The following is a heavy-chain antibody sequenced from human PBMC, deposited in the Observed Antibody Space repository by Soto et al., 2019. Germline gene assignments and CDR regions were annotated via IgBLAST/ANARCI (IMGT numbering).Heavy chain of an antibody. CDR1: GYSFTSYW. Sequence: GESLKISCKGSGYSFTSYWIGWVRQMPGKGLEWMGIIYPGDSDTRYSPSFQGQVTISADKSISTAYLQWSSLKASDTAMYYYARGRERDYVWGSYRSPYYGMDVWGQGTTVTVSS. CDR3: ARGRERDYVWGSYRSPYYGMDV. V-gene: IGHV5-51*01. CDR2: IYPGDSDT. J-gene: IGHJ6*02. D-gene: IGHD3-16*02.